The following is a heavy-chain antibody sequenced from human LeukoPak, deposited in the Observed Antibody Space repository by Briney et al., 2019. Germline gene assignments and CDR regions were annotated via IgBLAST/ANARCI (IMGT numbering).Heavy chain of an antibody. Sequence: PGGSLRLSCAASGFTFSSYSMNWVRQAPGKGLEWVSFISGTSSYIYYADSVKGRFTISRDNAKNSLYLQMNSLRAEDTAVYYCARGEYGSGSYHIDYWGQGTLVTVSS. V-gene: IGHV3-21*01. CDR1: GFTFSSYS. CDR2: ISGTSSYI. J-gene: IGHJ4*02. D-gene: IGHD3-10*01. CDR3: ARGEYGSGSYHIDY.